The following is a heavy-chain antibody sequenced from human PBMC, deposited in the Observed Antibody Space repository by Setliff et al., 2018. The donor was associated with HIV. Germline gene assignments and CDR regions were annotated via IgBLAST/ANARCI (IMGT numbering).Heavy chain of an antibody. V-gene: IGHV4-61*09. D-gene: IGHD1-26*01. Sequence: PSETLSLTCTVSGGSISSGSYYWSWIRQPAGKGLEWIGHIYTSGSTNYNPSLKSRVTISVDTSKNQFSLKLSSVTAADTAVYYCARGATREFIVGATIFDHWGQGTLVTVSS. CDR3: ARGATREFIVGATIFDH. J-gene: IGHJ4*02. CDR1: GGSISSGSYY. CDR2: IYTSGST.